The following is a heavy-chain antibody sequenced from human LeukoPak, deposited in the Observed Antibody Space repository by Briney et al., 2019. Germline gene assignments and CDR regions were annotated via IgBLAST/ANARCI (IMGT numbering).Heavy chain of an antibody. D-gene: IGHD1-26*01. CDR2: IYPGDSDT. Sequence: GESLKISCNASGYSFTDYWIGWVRQMPGKGLEWMGIIYPGDSDTRYNPDFQGRRTMSANKSISTAFLLQRSLKASDTAMYYCAIRYSGRYNVYWGQGALVTVSS. CDR1: GYSFTDYW. CDR3: AIRYSGRYNVY. V-gene: IGHV5-51*01. J-gene: IGHJ4*02.